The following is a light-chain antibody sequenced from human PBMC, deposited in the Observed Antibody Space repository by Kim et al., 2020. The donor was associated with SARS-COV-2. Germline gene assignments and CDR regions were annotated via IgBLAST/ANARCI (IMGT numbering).Light chain of an antibody. CDR1: QCVLYSSNKKIY. J-gene: IGKJ2*03. Sequence: RANINCRSSQCVLYSSNKKIYLAGYQQKAGQPPKVLISWAATRESGVTERFSGSGAGTDFTLTITSLQAEDAAIYYCHQHVTPPFSFGQGTKLEI. CDR3: HQHVTPPFS. CDR2: WAA. V-gene: IGKV4-1*01.